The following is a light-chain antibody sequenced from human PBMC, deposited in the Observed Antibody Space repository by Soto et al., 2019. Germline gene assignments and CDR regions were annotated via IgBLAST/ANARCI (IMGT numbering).Light chain of an antibody. V-gene: IGKV1-5*03. Sequence: IQMTQSPSTLSASVGDRVTITCRASQSINGWLAWYQQKPGKAPKLLIYKASSLESGVPSRFSGSGSGTEFTLTISSLQPDDFATYYCQQYNNYFTFGGGTKVDI. J-gene: IGKJ4*01. CDR2: KAS. CDR1: QSINGW. CDR3: QQYNNYFT.